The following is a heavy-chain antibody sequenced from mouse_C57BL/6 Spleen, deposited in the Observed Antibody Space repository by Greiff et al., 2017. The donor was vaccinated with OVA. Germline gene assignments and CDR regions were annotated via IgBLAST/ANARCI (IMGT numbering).Heavy chain of an antibody. V-gene: IGHV1-53*01. CDR2: INPSNGGT. J-gene: IGHJ2*01. CDR3: RTAQATNDY. D-gene: IGHD3-2*02. Sequence: QVQLQQPGTELVKPGAYVKLSCTASGYTFTSYCLHWVNQSPGPGLEWLGNINPSNGGTNYNAKFKSTSTLTVDKTSSTAYMQLSRQTSEDSAVYYSRTAQATNDYWGKGTTLTVSS. CDR1: GYTFTSYC.